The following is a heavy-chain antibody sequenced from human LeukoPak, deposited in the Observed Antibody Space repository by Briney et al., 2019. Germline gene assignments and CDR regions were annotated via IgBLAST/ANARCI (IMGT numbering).Heavy chain of an antibody. D-gene: IGHD3-10*01. CDR3: ARYHYYGSGSYLGFDP. V-gene: IGHV1-8*03. J-gene: IGHJ5*02. Sequence: ASVKVSCKASGYTFTSYDINWVRQATGQGLEWMGWMNPNSGNTGYAQKFQGRVTITRNTSISTAYMELSSLRSEDTAVYYCARYHYYGSGSYLGFDPWGQGTLVTVSS. CDR2: MNPNSGNT. CDR1: GYTFTSYD.